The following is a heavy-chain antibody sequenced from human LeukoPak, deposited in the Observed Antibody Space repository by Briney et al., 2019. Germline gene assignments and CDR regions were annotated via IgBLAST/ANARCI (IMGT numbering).Heavy chain of an antibody. D-gene: IGHD2-8*01. V-gene: IGHV1-18*01. Sequence: ASVKVSCKTSGYTFTNYGISWVRQAPGQGLEWMGWISPYNGNTNYAQKLQGRVTMTPDTSTNTAYMDLRSLRSDDTAVYYCARAPYCTNGVCSFDYWGQGTLVTVSS. J-gene: IGHJ4*02. CDR2: ISPYNGNT. CDR3: ARAPYCTNGVCSFDY. CDR1: GYTFTNYG.